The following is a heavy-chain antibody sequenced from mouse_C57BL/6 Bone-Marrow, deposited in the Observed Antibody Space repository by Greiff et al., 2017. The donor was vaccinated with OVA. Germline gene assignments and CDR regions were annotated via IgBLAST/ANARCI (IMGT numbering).Heavy chain of an antibody. D-gene: IGHD2-3*01. CDR3: ARWWLLYAMDY. J-gene: IGHJ4*01. CDR2: IYPGDGDT. CDR1: GYAFSSYW. V-gene: IGHV1-80*01. Sequence: VQLQQSGAELVKPGASVKISCKASGYAFSSYWMNWVKQRPGKGLEWIGQIYPGDGDTNYNGKFKGKATLTADKSSSTAYMQLSSLTSEDSAVYFCARWWLLYAMDYCGQGTSVTVSS.